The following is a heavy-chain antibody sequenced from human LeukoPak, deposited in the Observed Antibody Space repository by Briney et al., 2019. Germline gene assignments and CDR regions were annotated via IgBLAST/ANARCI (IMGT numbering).Heavy chain of an antibody. V-gene: IGHV1-2*02. CDR1: GYTFTGYY. D-gene: IGHD2-2*01. Sequence: GASVKVSCKASGYTFTGYYMHWVRQAPGRGLEWMGWINPNSGGTNYAQKFQGRVTMTRDTSISTAYMELSRLRSDDTAVYYCARVGVVPAASNWFDPWGQGTLVTVSS. CDR2: INPNSGGT. CDR3: ARVGVVPAASNWFDP. J-gene: IGHJ5*02.